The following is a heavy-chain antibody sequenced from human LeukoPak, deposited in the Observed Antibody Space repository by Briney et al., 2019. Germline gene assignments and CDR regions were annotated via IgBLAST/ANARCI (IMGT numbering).Heavy chain of an antibody. CDR3: ARERVRFLEWFVKSRYYYGMDV. V-gene: IGHV4-4*07. J-gene: IGHJ6*02. D-gene: IGHD3-3*01. CDR2: IYTSGST. CDR1: DGSISSYY. Sequence: PSETLSLTCTVSDGSISSYYWSWIRQPAGKGLEWIGRIYTSGSTNYNPSLKSRVTMSVDTSKNQFSLKLSSVTAADTAVYYCARERVRFLEWFVKSRYYYGMDVWGQGTTVTVSS.